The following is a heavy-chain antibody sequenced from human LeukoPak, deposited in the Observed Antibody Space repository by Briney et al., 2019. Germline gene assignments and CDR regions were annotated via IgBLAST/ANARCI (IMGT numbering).Heavy chain of an antibody. V-gene: IGHV3-15*01. D-gene: IGHD4/OR15-4a*01. J-gene: IGHJ4*02. CDR3: AIDEPNYAPYDFDY. Sequence: GGSLRLSCAASRFTFINAWMNWVRQAPGKGVEWVGRIKSKADGYTTDYAAPVKGRFTISRDDSNNMVYLQMSSLKVEDTAVYYCAIDEPNYAPYDFDYWGQGTLVTVSS. CDR1: RFTFINAW. CDR2: IKSKADGYTT.